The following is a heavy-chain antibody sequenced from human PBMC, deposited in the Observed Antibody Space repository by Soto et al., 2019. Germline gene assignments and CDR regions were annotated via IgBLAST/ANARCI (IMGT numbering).Heavy chain of an antibody. Sequence: ASVKVSCKTSGYTFTDYNLHWVRQAPGQGLEWMGSINPRNGDAVSAQKFQARVTLTRDASTTTAYMDLVRLTSPDTAVYYCARHRFTSGSDSFDYWGQGTVVTVSS. D-gene: IGHD1-1*01. V-gene: IGHV1-2*02. CDR2: INPRNGDA. CDR1: GYTFTDYN. CDR3: ARHRFTSGSDSFDY. J-gene: IGHJ4*02.